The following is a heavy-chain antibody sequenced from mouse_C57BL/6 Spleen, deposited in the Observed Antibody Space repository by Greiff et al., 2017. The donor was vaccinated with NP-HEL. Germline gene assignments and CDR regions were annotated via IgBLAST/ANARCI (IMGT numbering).Heavy chain of an antibody. CDR3: ARNDGSRWYFDV. CDR1: GYTFTDYY. J-gene: IGHJ1*03. V-gene: IGHV1-26*01. CDR2: INPNNGGT. Sequence: VQLQQSGPELVKPGASVKISCKASGYTFTDYYMNWVKQSHGKSLEWIGDINPNNGGTSYNQKFKGKATLTVDKSSSTAYMELRSLTSEDSAVYYRARNDGSRWYFDVWGTGTTVTVSS. D-gene: IGHD1-1*01.